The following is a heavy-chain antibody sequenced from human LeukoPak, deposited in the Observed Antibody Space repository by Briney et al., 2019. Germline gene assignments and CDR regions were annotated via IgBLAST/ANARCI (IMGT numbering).Heavy chain of an antibody. J-gene: IGHJ4*02. CDR1: GFTFSSYA. CDR3: AKGGPSTYYYDSSGYYYFDY. Sequence: GGSLRLSCAASGFTFSSYAVSWVRQAPGKGLEWVSAISGSGGSTYYADSVKGRFTISRDNSKNTLYLQMNSLRAEDTAVYYCAKGGPSTYYYDSSGYYYFDYWGQGTLVTVSS. CDR2: ISGSGGST. V-gene: IGHV3-23*01. D-gene: IGHD3-22*01.